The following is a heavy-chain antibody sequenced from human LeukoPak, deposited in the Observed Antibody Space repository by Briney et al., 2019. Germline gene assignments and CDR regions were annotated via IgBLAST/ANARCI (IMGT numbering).Heavy chain of an antibody. Sequence: GGSLRFSCAASGFTFSDYYVSWIRQAPGKGLEWVSYISSSGSTIYYADSVKGRFTISRDNAKNSLYLQMNSLRAEDTAVYYCATAMIGLYYFDYWGQGTLVTVSS. CDR2: ISSSGSTI. CDR3: ATAMIGLYYFDY. D-gene: IGHD3-22*01. J-gene: IGHJ4*02. CDR1: GFTFSDYY. V-gene: IGHV3-11*01.